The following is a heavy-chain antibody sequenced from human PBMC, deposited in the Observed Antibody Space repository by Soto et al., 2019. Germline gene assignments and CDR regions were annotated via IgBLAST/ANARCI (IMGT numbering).Heavy chain of an antibody. CDR2: INPSGGST. CDR1: GYTFTSYY. V-gene: IGHV1-46*01. J-gene: IGHJ3*02. CDR3: ARDLYDRGAFDI. Sequence: ASVKVSCKASGYTFTSYYMHWVRPAPGQGLEWMGIINPSGGSTSYAQKFQGRVTMTRDTSTSTVYMELSSLRSEDTAVYYCARDLYDRGAFDIWGQGTMVTGSS. D-gene: IGHD3-22*01.